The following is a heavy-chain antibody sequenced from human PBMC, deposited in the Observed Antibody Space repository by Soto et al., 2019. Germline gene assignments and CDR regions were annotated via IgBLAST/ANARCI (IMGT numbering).Heavy chain of an antibody. Sequence: GESRKISCKSSGYSSTTYWNSWVRQMPGKGLEWMGIIYPGDSDARYSPSFQGQVTISADKSISTAYLQWSSLKASDTAMYYCARRGYCSGGSCFSASFDIWGQGTMVTVSS. J-gene: IGHJ3*02. CDR2: IYPGDSDA. V-gene: IGHV5-51*01. CDR1: GYSSTTYW. D-gene: IGHD2-15*01. CDR3: ARRGYCSGGSCFSASFDI.